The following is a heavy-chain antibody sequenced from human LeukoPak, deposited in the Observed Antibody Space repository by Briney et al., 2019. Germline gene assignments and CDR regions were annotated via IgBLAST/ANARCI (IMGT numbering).Heavy chain of an antibody. D-gene: IGHD1-1*01. CDR3: ARDEDDLGFDP. J-gene: IGHJ5*02. V-gene: IGHV4-39*07. CDR2: IYYSGST. CDR1: GGSISSSSYY. Sequence: SGTLSLTCTVSGGSISSSSYYWGWIRQPPGKGLEWIGSIYYSGSTYYNPSLKSRVTISVDTSKNQFSLKLSSVTAADTAVYYCARDEDDLGFDPWGQGTLVTVSS.